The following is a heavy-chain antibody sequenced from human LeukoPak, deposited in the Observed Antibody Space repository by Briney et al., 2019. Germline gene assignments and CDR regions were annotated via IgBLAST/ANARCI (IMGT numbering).Heavy chain of an antibody. CDR3: AGDPAGYGDSQLFDP. V-gene: IGHV4-31*03. Sequence: SETLSLTCTVSGGSISSGGYYWSWIRQHPGKGLEWIGYIYYSGSTYYNPSLKSRVTISVDTSKNQFSLKLSSVTAADTAVYYCAGDPAGYGDSQLFDPWGQGTLVTVSS. CDR1: GGSISSGGYY. CDR2: IYYSGST. D-gene: IGHD4-17*01. J-gene: IGHJ5*02.